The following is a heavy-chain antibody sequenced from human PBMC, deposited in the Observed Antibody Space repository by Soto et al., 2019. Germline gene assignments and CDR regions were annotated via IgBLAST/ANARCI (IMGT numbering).Heavy chain of an antibody. V-gene: IGHV1-58*01. CDR3: AADATAWQQMVPSDY. CDR2: IAVGSGYT. CDR1: GFTFTSSA. Sequence: SVKVSFKASGFTFTSSAFQWLRQARGQRLEWIGWIAVGSGYTNYAQRFQDRVTLTRDMSTATTYMELSRLTSEDTAIYYCAADATAWQQMVPSDYWGQGTLVTVSS. J-gene: IGHJ4*02. D-gene: IGHD2-8*01.